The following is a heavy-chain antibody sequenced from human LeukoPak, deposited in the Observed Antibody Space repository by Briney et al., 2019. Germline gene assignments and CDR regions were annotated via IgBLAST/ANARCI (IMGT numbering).Heavy chain of an antibody. CDR2: IKQDGSEK. D-gene: IGHD1-26*01. V-gene: IGHV3-7*05. Sequence: GGSLRLSCAASGFTFRSYWMSWVRQAPGKGLEWVANIKQDGSEKYYVDSVKGRFTISRDNAKNSLYLQMNSLRAEDTAVCYCARDLSGSYWGAFDIWGQGTMVTVSS. J-gene: IGHJ3*02. CDR3: ARDLSGSYWGAFDI. CDR1: GFTFRSYW.